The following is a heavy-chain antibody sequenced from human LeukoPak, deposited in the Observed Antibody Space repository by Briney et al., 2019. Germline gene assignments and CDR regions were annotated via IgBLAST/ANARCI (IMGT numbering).Heavy chain of an antibody. V-gene: IGHV4-34*01. J-gene: IGHJ4*02. CDR1: GGSFSGCY. CDR3: AREDIGFDY. CDR2: INHSGST. Sequence: SETLSLTCAVYGGSFSGCYWSWIRQPPGKGLEWIGEINHSGSTNYNPSLKSRVTISVDTSKNQFSLKLSSVTAADTAVYYCAREDIGFDYWGQGTLVTVSS.